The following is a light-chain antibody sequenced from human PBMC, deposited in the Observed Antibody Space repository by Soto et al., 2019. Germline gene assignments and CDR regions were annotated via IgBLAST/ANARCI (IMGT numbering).Light chain of an antibody. CDR3: QQYNTYSHT. CDR1: QSVSPW. V-gene: IGKV1-5*01. CDR2: DVS. J-gene: IGKJ2*01. Sequence: IQLTQTPSTLSASVGDRVTIACRASQSVSPWLAWYQQKPGKAPKLLIYDVSNLQSGVPSRFSGSGSGTEFTLTISGLQPDDFATYYCQQYNTYSHTCGQGTKLEIK.